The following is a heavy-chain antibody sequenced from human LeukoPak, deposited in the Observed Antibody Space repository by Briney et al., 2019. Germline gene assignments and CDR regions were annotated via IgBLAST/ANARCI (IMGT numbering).Heavy chain of an antibody. Sequence: GGSLRLSCAASGFTFSSYSMNWVRQAPGKGLEWVSSISSSSSYIYYADSVKGRFTISRDNAKSSLYLQMNSLRAEDTAVYYCARDLAAADDYWGQGTLVTVSS. CDR3: ARDLAAADDY. CDR1: GFTFSSYS. V-gene: IGHV3-21*01. J-gene: IGHJ4*02. D-gene: IGHD6-13*01. CDR2: ISSSSSYI.